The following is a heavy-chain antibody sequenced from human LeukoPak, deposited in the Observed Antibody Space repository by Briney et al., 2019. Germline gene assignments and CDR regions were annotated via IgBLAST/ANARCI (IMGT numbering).Heavy chain of an antibody. D-gene: IGHD3-3*01. J-gene: IGHJ1*01. CDR1: GVSISSGGYS. V-gene: IGHV4-30-2*01. Sequence: PSQTLSLTCAVSGVSISSGGYSWSWIRQPPGKGLEWIGYIYHSGSTYYNPSLKSRVTISVDRSKNQFSLKLSSVTAADTAVYYCARRSSYSYFQHWGQGTLVTVSS. CDR3: ARRSSYSYFQH. CDR2: IYHSGST.